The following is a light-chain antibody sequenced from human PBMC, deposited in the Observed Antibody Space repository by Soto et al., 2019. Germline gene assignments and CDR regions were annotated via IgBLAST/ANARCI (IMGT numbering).Light chain of an antibody. V-gene: IGKV3-20*01. CDR2: DAF. Sequence: EIVLTQSPGTLSLSPGERATLSCRASQSVSSTSLAWYRHKPGQAPRLLMYDAFSRATAIPDRISGSGSGTDFTLTISSLEPEDFAVYYCQHYTDSPPSYTFGQGTKLEIK. J-gene: IGKJ2*01. CDR1: QSVSSTS. CDR3: QHYTDSPPSYT.